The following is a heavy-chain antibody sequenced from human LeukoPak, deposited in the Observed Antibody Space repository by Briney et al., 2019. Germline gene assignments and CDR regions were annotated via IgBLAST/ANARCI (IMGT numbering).Heavy chain of an antibody. J-gene: IGHJ4*02. D-gene: IGHD3-22*01. CDR1: GYSFTSYW. CDR2: IYPGDSDI. CDR3: ARTARKDYDSSGYNY. V-gene: IGHV5-51*01. Sequence: GESLKISCKGSGYSFTSYWIGWVRQMPGKGLEWMGIIYPGDSDIRYSPSFQGQVTISADKSISTAYLQWSSLKASDTGIYYCARTARKDYDSSGYNYWGQGTLVTVSS.